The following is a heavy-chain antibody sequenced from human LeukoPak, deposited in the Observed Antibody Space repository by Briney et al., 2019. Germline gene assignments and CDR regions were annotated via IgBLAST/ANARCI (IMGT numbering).Heavy chain of an antibody. CDR1: GGSFSDYF. CDR2: INHGGGT. CDR3: ARVLWSGYSHWFDP. D-gene: IGHD3-3*01. J-gene: IGHJ5*02. V-gene: IGHV4-34*01. Sequence: ETLSLTCAVYGGSFSDYFWNWIRQPPGKGLEWIGEINHGGGTRYNPSLKSRATISVDTSKNQFSLKLSSVTAADTAVYYCARVLWSGYSHWFDPWGQGTLVTVSS.